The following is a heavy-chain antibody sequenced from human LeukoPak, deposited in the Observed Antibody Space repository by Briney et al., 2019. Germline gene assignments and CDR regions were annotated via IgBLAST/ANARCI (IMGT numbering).Heavy chain of an antibody. J-gene: IGHJ4*02. CDR2: ESYDGSKK. CDR3: AKERSTTTWYDH. V-gene: IGHV3-30*18. CDR1: GFTFSSFG. Sequence: GGSLRLSCAASGFTFSSFGMHWVRQAPGKGPEWMAVESYDGSKKFYGDSVKGRFTISRDNSKNTVYLQMNSLRAEDTAVYYCAKERSTTTWYDHWGQGILVTVSS. D-gene: IGHD2-2*01.